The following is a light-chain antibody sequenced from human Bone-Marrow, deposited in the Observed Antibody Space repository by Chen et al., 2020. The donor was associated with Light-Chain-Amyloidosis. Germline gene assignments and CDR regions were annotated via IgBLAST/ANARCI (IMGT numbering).Light chain of an antibody. J-gene: IGLJ3*02. V-gene: IGLV3-21*02. CDR2: DDR. CDR1: NTGSTS. Sequence: SYVLTQPSSVSVAPGQTATIACGGNNTGSTSVHWYQQTPGQAPLLVVYDDRDRPSGIPERLCGSNSGITAPLTISRVEAGDEADYYCQVWDRSSDPPVFGGGTKLTVL. CDR3: QVWDRSSDPPV.